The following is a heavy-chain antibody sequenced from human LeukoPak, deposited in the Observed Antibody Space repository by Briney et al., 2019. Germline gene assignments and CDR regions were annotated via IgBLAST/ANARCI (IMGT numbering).Heavy chain of an antibody. CDR2: INHSGST. J-gene: IGHJ4*02. V-gene: IGHV4-34*01. CDR1: GGSFSGYY. Sequence: SETLSLTCAVYGGSFSGYYWSCIRQPPGKGLEWIGEINHSGSTNYNPSLKSRVTISVDTSKNQFSLKLSSVTAADTAVYYCARDLITMTPYWGQGTLVTVSS. CDR3: ARDLITMTPY. D-gene: IGHD3-22*01.